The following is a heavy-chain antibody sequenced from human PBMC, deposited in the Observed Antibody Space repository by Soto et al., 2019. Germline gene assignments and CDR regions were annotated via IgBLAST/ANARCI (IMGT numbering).Heavy chain of an antibody. CDR3: AKDRYLDHDSRGYLFDN. CDR1: GFTFNIYA. V-gene: IGHV3-23*01. CDR2: ISRYGDIT. D-gene: IGHD3-22*01. Sequence: PGGSLRLSCAASGFTFNIYAMTWVRQAPGKGLEWVSAISRYGDITYYADSMEGRFSTSRDNSKNTLYLQMNSLRAEDTAVYYCAKDRYLDHDSRGYLFDNWGQGTLVTVSS. J-gene: IGHJ4*02.